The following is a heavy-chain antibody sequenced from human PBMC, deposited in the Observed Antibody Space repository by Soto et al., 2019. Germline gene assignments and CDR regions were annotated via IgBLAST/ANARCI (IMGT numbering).Heavy chain of an antibody. Sequence: ASVKVSCKASGYTFTGYYMHWVRQAPGQGLDWMGWINPNSGGTNYAQKFQGRVTMTRDTSISTAYMELSRLRSDDTAVYYCASDSGYCSSTSCYDPEIDPWGQGTLVTGSS. CDR2: INPNSGGT. J-gene: IGHJ5*02. CDR3: ASDSGYCSSTSCYDPEIDP. V-gene: IGHV1-2*02. D-gene: IGHD2-2*01. CDR1: GYTFTGYY.